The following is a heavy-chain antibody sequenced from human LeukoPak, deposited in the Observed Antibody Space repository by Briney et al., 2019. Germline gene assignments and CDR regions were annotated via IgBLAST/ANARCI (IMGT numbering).Heavy chain of an antibody. CDR2: ISSNGGST. CDR1: GFTFSSYA. CDR3: ARDLRGSYGGFDY. J-gene: IGHJ4*02. V-gene: IGHV3-64*01. Sequence: GGSLRLPCAASGFTFSSYAMHWVRQAPGKGLEYVSAISSNGGSTYYANSVKGRFTISRDNSKNTLYLQMGSLRAEDMAVYYCARDLRGSYGGFDYWGQGTLVTVSS. D-gene: IGHD1-26*01.